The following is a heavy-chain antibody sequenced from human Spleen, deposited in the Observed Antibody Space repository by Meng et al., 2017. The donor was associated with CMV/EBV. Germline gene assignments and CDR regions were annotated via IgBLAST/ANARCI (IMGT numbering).Heavy chain of an antibody. CDR1: GFTFSSYW. V-gene: IGHV3-7*01. J-gene: IGHJ4*02. CDR3: ARIGYSSSATDY. D-gene: IGHD6-13*01. Sequence: GGSLRLSCAASGFTFSSYWMSWVRQAPGKGLEWLANINQDGSVKYYVNSVRGRFTVSRDNAKNSVYLQMNSLRVEDTAVYYCARIGYSSSATDYWGLGTLVTVSS. CDR2: INQDGSVK.